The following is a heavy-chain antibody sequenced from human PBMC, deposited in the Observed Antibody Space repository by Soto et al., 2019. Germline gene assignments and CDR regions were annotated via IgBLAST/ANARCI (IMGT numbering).Heavy chain of an antibody. D-gene: IGHD3-3*01. Sequence: QVQLQESGPGLVKPSETLSLTCTVSGGSISSYYWSWIRQPPGKGLEWIGYIYYSGSTNYNPSLKSRVTISVDTSKNQFSLKLSSVTAADTAVYYCARAYYDFWSGPPGYWGQGTLVTVSS. CDR3: ARAYYDFWSGPPGY. CDR1: GGSISSYY. CDR2: IYYSGST. J-gene: IGHJ4*02. V-gene: IGHV4-59*01.